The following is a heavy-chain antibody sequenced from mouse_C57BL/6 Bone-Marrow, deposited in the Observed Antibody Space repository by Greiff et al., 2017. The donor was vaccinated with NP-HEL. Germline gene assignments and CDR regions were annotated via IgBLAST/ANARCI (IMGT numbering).Heavy chain of an antibody. J-gene: IGHJ4*01. CDR2: IHPNSGST. D-gene: IGHD1-1*01. CDR1: GYTFTSYW. Sequence: QVQLQQPGAELVKPGASVKLSCKASGYTFTSYWMHWVKQRPGQGLEWIGMIHPNSGSTNYNEKFKSKATLTVDKSSSTAYMQLSSLTSEDSAVYYCSYYYGSRDYAIDYWGQGTSVTVSS. CDR3: SYYYGSRDYAIDY. V-gene: IGHV1-64*01.